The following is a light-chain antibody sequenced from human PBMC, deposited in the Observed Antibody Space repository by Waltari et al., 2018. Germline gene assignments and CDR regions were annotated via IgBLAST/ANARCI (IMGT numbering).Light chain of an antibody. CDR2: DAS. CDR3: HQYENLPPT. Sequence: DIQMTQSPSSLSASVGDRVPITCQASQDISNYLNWYQQKPGKAPKLLIYDASNLETGVPSRFSGSGSGTDFSFTISSMQPEDIATYYCHQYENLPPTFGQGTKLDIK. J-gene: IGKJ2*01. CDR1: QDISNY. V-gene: IGKV1-33*01.